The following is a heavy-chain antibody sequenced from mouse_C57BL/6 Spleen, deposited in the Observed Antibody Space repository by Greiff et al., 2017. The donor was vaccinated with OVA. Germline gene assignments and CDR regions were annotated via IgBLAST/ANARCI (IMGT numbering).Heavy chain of an antibody. V-gene: IGHV14-4*01. CDR3: TPYYGSSLFAY. Sequence: EVKLMESGAELVRPGASVKLSCTASGFNIKDDYMHWVKQRPEQGLEWIGWIDPENGDTEYASKFQGKATITADTSSNTAYLQLSSLTSEDTAVYYCTPYYGSSLFAYWGQGTLVTVSA. CDR1: GFNIKDDY. J-gene: IGHJ3*01. CDR2: IDPENGDT. D-gene: IGHD1-1*01.